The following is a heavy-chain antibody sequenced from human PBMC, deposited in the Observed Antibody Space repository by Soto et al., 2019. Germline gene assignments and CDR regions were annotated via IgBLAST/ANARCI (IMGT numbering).Heavy chain of an antibody. D-gene: IGHD2-15*01. J-gene: IGHJ4*02. Sequence: SQTLSLTCAVSGDSVSSNNIAWNWLRQSPWRGLEWLGRTYYRSKWYNEYAVSVRSRVTINLDTSKNQFSLQLNSVTPEDTAVYYCARGRWSIFDYQGQGAQVTVSS. CDR2: TYYRSKWYN. CDR3: ARGRWSIFDY. CDR1: GDSVSSNNIA. V-gene: IGHV6-1*01.